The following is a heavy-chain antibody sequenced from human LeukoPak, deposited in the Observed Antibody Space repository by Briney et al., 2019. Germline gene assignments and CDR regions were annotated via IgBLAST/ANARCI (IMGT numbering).Heavy chain of an antibody. CDR1: GYTFTSCD. Sequence: ASVKVSCKASGYTFTSCDINWVRQATGQGLEWMGWMNPNSGNTGYAQKFQGRVTMTRNTSISTAYMELSSLRSEDTAVYYCARDYSNYIYYYGMDVWGQGTTVTVSS. CDR3: ARDYSNYIYYYGMDV. D-gene: IGHD4-4*01. V-gene: IGHV1-8*01. CDR2: MNPNSGNT. J-gene: IGHJ6*02.